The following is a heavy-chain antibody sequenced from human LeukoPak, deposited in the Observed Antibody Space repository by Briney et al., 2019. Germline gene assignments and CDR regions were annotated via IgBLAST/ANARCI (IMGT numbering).Heavy chain of an antibody. J-gene: IGHJ3*02. Sequence: ASVKVSCKGSGYTFTGYYIHWVRQAPGLGLEWMGWINPNNGGDTNFAQKFRGRVTLTTDTSTSTAYMGLTRLTSDDTAVYYCARRMIWFGNSFDIWGQGTLVSVFS. D-gene: IGHD3-10*01. CDR1: GYTFTGYY. V-gene: IGHV1-2*02. CDR2: INPNNGGDT. CDR3: ARRMIWFGNSFDI.